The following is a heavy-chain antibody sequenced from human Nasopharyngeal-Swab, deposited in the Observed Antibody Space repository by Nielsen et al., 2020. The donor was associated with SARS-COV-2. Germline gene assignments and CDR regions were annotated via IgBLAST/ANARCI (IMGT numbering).Heavy chain of an antibody. D-gene: IGHD1-1*01. V-gene: IGHV1-3*01. J-gene: IGHJ6*03. Sequence: WVRQAPGQRLEWMGWINAGNGNTKYSQKFQGRVTITRDTSASTAYVELSSLRSEDTAVYYCARAGEAHYYYYMDVWGKGTTVTVSS. CDR2: INAGNGNT. CDR3: ARAGEAHYYYYMDV.